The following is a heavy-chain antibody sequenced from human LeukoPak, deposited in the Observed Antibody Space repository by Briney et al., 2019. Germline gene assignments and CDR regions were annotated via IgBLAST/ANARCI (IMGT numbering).Heavy chain of an antibody. D-gene: IGHD5-12*01. CDR2: INEDGSVK. CDR3: ARDSGYNAFDI. V-gene: IGHV3-7*01. CDR1: GITSITSW. J-gene: IGHJ3*02. Sequence: GGPLRLSCAPAGITSITSWMTWVRQAPGKELEWLGNINEDGSVKNYVDSVKGRFTTSRDNAWNSLYLLMHSLRADDTAVYYCARDSGYNAFDIWGQGTMVTVPS.